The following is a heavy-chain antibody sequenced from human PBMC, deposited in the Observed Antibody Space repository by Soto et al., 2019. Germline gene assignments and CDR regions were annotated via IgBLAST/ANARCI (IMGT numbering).Heavy chain of an antibody. D-gene: IGHD3-16*01. V-gene: IGHV3-33*01. CDR2: IWHDGGNK. J-gene: IGHJ4*02. Sequence: QVHLVESGGGVVQPGRSLRLSFAASGFTFSSYGMHWVRQAPGKGLEWVAFIWHDGGNKFYAESVKGRFTISRDNSKNTLYLQMTSLSAEDTAMYYCARDGDVNTGFGKDYWGQGTLVTVSS. CDR3: ARDGDVNTGFGKDY. CDR1: GFTFSSYG.